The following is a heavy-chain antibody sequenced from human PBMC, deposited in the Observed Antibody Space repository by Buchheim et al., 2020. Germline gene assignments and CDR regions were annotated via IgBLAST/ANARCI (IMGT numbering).Heavy chain of an antibody. CDR2: INPNSGGT. CDR1: GYTFTGYY. Sequence: QVQLVQSGAEVKKPGASVKVSCKASGYTFTGYYMHWVRQAPGQGLEWMGWINPNSGGTNYAQKFQGRVTMTRDTSISTAYMELSRLKSDDTAVYYCARDYYYYDSSGYYYNYYYGMGVWGQGAT. V-gene: IGHV1-2*02. D-gene: IGHD3-22*01. J-gene: IGHJ6*02. CDR3: ARDYYYYDSSGYYYNYYYGMGV.